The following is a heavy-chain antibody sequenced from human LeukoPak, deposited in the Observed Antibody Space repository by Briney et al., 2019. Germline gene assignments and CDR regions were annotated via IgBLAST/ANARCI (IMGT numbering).Heavy chain of an antibody. CDR3: ARMVGATRCDI. J-gene: IGHJ3*02. D-gene: IGHD1-26*01. CDR2: IHTSGST. Sequence: SDTQSLPCTVSGHSDNNYYGSWIRQPAEKGLEWIGRIHTSGSTNYDPSLKSRVTMSVDTSKSQFSLKLSSVTAADMAVYYCARMVGATRCDIWGQGTMVTVSS. V-gene: IGHV4-4*07. CDR1: GHSDNNYY.